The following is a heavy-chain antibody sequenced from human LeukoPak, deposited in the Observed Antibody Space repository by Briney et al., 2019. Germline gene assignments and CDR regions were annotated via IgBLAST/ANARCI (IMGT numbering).Heavy chain of an antibody. CDR2: ISSSSSYI. V-gene: IGHV3-21*01. J-gene: IGHJ4*02. Sequence: GGSLRLSCAASGFTFSSYSMNWVRQAPGKRLEWVSSISSSSSYIYYADSVKGRFTISRDNAKNSLYLQMNSLRAEDTAVYYCATFPTYYYDSSGYYYFDYWGQGTLVTVSS. CDR1: GFTFSSYS. CDR3: ATFPTYYYDSSGYYYFDY. D-gene: IGHD3-22*01.